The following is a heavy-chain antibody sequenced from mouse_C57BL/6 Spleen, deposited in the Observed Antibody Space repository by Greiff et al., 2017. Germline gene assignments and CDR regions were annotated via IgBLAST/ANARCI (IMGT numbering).Heavy chain of an antibody. Sequence: QVQLQQSGAELVRPGTSVKVSCKASGYAFTNYLIEWVKQRPGQGLEWIGVINPGSGGTNYNEKFKGKATLTADKSSSTAYMQRSSLTSEDSAVYFCARGTPVLYYWGQGTSVTVSS. D-gene: IGHD1-1*01. CDR2: INPGSGGT. J-gene: IGHJ4*01. CDR1: GYAFTNYL. CDR3: ARGTPVLYY. V-gene: IGHV1-54*01.